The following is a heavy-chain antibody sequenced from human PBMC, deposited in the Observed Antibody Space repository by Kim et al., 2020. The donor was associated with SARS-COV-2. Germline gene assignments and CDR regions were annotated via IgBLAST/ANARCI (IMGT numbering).Heavy chain of an antibody. CDR2: VTAYGAGGII. CDR3: AADVPAPLSQIDF. V-gene: IGHV3-15*01. CDR1: GFTFTDAW. J-gene: IGHJ4*02. Sequence: GGSLRLSCVASGFTFTDAWMSWVRQAPGKGLEWVARVTAYGAGGIIEYIAPVKGRFTISRDDAKNTVYLQMDSLKTEDTAVYYCAADVPAPLSQIDFWGQGTLVTVSS.